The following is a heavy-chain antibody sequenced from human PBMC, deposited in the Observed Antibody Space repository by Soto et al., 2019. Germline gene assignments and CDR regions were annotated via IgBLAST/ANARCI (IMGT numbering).Heavy chain of an antibody. Sequence: GGSLRLSCVASGFTFISSFMGWVRQAPGKGLEWVANINQDGGGTYYVDSVEGRFTISRDNAKDSLYLQMNSLRGEDTAVYYCARDSVATLQLNNWFDPWGQGTLVTVSS. D-gene: IGHD4-4*01. CDR2: INQDGGGT. CDR1: GFTFISSF. J-gene: IGHJ5*02. CDR3: ARDSVATLQLNNWFDP. V-gene: IGHV3-7*03.